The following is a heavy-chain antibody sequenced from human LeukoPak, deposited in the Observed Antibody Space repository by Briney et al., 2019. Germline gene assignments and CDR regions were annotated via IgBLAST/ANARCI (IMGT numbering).Heavy chain of an antibody. D-gene: IGHD5-12*01. CDR2: IIPIFGTA. CDR3: ARVNLPYDRSIDY. J-gene: IGHJ4*02. V-gene: IGHV1-69*05. Sequence: ASVKVSCKASGGTFSSYAISWVRQAPGQGLEWMGRIIPIFGTANYAQKFQGRVTITTDESTSTAYMELSSLRSEDKAVYYCARVNLPYDRSIDYWGQGTLVTVSS. CDR1: GGTFSSYA.